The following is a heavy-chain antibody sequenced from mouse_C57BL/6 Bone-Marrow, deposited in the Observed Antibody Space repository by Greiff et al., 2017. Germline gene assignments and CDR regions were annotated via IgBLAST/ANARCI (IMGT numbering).Heavy chain of an antibody. CDR3: ARVREYYGSSPAWFAY. CDR2: ISDGGSYT. V-gene: IGHV5-4*03. CDR1: GFTFSSYA. Sequence: EVNVVESGGGLVKPGGSLKLSCAASGFTFSSYAMSWVRQTPEKRLEWVATISDGGSYTYYPDNVKGRFTISRDNAKNNLYLQMSHLKSEDTAMYYCARVREYYGSSPAWFAYWGQGTLVTVSA. J-gene: IGHJ3*01. D-gene: IGHD1-1*01.